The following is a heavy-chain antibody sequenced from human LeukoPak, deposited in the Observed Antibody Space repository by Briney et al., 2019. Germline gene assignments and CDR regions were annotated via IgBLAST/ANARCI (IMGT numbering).Heavy chain of an antibody. CDR2: ITSNGGNT. CDR3: ARLFPQFYYGMDV. V-gene: IGHV3-64*04. CDR1: GFTFSSYT. D-gene: IGHD2-21*01. Sequence: GGSLRLSCSASGFTFSSYTMHWIRQAPGKGLEYVSRITSNGGNTYYADSVKGRFTISRDNSKNTLYLQMNSLRAEDTAVYYCARLFPQFYYGMDVWGQGTTVTVSS. J-gene: IGHJ6*02.